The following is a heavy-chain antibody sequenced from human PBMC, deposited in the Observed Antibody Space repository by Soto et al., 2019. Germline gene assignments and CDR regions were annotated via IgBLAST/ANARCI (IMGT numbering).Heavy chain of an antibody. V-gene: IGHV4-39*01. CDR2: IYYSGST. CDR3: ARQQTYSSSSSWFDP. Sequence: PSETLSLTCTVSGGSIXSSSYYGGWIRQPPGKGLEWIGSIYYSGSTYYNPSLKSRVTISVDTSKNQFSLKLSSVTAADTAVYYCARQQTYSSSSSWFDPWGQGTLVTVSS. CDR1: GGSIXSSSYY. J-gene: IGHJ5*02. D-gene: IGHD6-6*01.